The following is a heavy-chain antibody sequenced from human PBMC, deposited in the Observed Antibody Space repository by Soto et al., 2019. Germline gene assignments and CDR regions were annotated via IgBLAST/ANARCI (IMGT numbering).Heavy chain of an antibody. CDR1: GGTFSTYA. CDR3: ASGIQLWLRRINNGYSG. J-gene: IGHJ4*02. V-gene: IGHV1-69*12. D-gene: IGHD5-18*01. Sequence: QVQLVQSGAEVKKPESSVKVSCKAPGGTFSTYAISWVRQAPGQGREWMGGIIPMFGTANYAQRFQDRVTITADESTNKVYMELSSLRSEDTAVYFCASGIQLWLRRINNGYSGWGQGTLVTVSS. CDR2: IIPMFGTA.